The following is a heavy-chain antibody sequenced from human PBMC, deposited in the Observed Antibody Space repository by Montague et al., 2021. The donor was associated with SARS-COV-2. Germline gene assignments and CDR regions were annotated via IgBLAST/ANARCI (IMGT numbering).Heavy chain of an antibody. CDR1: GFNFGVYE. D-gene: IGHD2-2*01. Sequence: YLRLSCAASGFNFGVYEMNWVRQTPGKGLEWVSYINGGSSVMYYADSVMGRFTISRDNAESSLYLQMNSLRAEDTAVYYCALAVPVADDSWGQGTLVTVSS. V-gene: IGHV3-48*03. CDR3: ALAVPVADDS. J-gene: IGHJ5*02. CDR2: INGGSSVM.